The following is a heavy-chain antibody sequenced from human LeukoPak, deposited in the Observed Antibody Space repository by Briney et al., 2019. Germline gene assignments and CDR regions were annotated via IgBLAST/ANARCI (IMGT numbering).Heavy chain of an antibody. CDR1: GFTFSNYG. V-gene: IGHV3-30*18. CDR2: ISDDGNNK. CDR3: AKPYYYDSSGYYFHFDY. Sequence: PGRSLRLSCAASGFTFSNYGMHWVRQAPGKGLEWVAVISDDGNNKYYADSVKGRFIISRDNSKNTLYLQMNSLRAEDAAMYYCAKPYYYDSSGYYFHFDYWGQGTLVTVSS. J-gene: IGHJ4*02. D-gene: IGHD3-22*01.